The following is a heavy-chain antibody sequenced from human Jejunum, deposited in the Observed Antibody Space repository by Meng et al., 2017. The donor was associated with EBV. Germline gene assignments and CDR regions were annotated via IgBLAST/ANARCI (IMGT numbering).Heavy chain of an antibody. CDR2: IYHSGTT. CDR1: GDFINNNKW. J-gene: IGHJ4*02. Sequence: LRPQESGPGLVQPSGTLSLTCVVSGDFINNNKWWSWFRQPPGTGLEWIGEIYHSGTTYYNPSLKSRVTISLDTSESQFSLRLTSVTAADTAIYYCARASPERLLEYWGQGTLVTVSS. CDR3: ARASPERLLEY. V-gene: IGHV4-4*02. D-gene: IGHD1-14*01.